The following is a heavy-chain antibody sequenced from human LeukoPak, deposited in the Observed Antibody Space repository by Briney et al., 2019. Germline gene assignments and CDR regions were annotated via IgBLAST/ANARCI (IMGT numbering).Heavy chain of an antibody. CDR2: INPNSGDT. CDR1: GYTFTGYY. D-gene: IGHD2-2*01. J-gene: IGHJ4*02. Sequence: ASVKVSCKASGYTFTGYYMHWVRQAPGQGLEWMGWINPNSGDTNYAQKFQGRVTMTRDTSISTAYMELSRLRSDDTAVYYCARESEVVVPAALDYWGQGTLVTVSS. CDR3: ARESEVVVPAALDY. V-gene: IGHV1-2*02.